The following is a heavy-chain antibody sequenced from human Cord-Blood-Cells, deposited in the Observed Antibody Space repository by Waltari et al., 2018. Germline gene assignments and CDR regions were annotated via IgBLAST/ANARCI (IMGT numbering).Heavy chain of an antibody. J-gene: IGHJ5*02. CDR1: GGSISSYY. D-gene: IGHD7-27*01. CDR3: ARSITGYWFDP. V-gene: IGHV4-59*08. Sequence: QVQLQESGPGLVKPSETLSLPCTVSGGSISSYYWRWIRQPPGKGLEWIGYIYYSGSTNYNPSLKSRVTISVDTSKNQFSLKLSSVTAADTAVYYCARSITGYWFDPWGQGTLVTVSS. CDR2: IYYSGST.